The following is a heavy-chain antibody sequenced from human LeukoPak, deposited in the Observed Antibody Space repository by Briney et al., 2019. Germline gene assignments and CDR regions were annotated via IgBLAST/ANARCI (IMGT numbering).Heavy chain of an antibody. CDR2: VYSSGST. J-gene: IGHJ4*02. CDR3: ARHLSGTAMAHYFDF. V-gene: IGHV4-39*01. Sequence: SETLSLTCSVSGDSISSARNYWGWIRQSPGKGLEWLASVYSSGSTHSNPSLTSRVCISIDMSKNQFSLKLYSVTASDAAIYYCARHLSGTAMAHYFDFWGQGTLVTVSS. D-gene: IGHD5-18*01. CDR1: GDSISSARNY.